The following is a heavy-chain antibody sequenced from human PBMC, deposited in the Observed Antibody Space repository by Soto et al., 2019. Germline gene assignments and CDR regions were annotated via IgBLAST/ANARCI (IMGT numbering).Heavy chain of an antibody. CDR1: GFTVSSNY. D-gene: IGHD6-6*01. J-gene: IGHJ6*03. CDR2: IYRGGST. V-gene: IGHV3-66*01. Sequence: EVQLVESGGGLVQPGGSLRLSCAASGFTVSSNYMSWVRQAPGKGLEWVSVIYRGGSTYYADSVKGRFTISRDNSKNTLYLQMNSLRAEDTAVYYCASSSSEYYYYYYMDVWGKGTTVTVSS. CDR3: ASSSSEYYYYYYMDV.